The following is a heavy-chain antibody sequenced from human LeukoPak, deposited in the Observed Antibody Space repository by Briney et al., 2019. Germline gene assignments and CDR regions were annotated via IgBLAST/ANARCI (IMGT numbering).Heavy chain of an antibody. V-gene: IGHV4-59*01. CDR2: IYYSGST. J-gene: IGHJ3*02. CDR3: AINLAVAGPRAIGFDI. Sequence: RPSETLPLTCTVSGGSISSYYWSWIRQPPGEGLEWIGYIYYSGSTNYNPSLKSRVTISVDTSKNQFSLKLSSVTAADTAVYYCAINLAVAGPRAIGFDIWGQGTMVTVSS. D-gene: IGHD6-19*01. CDR1: GGSISSYY.